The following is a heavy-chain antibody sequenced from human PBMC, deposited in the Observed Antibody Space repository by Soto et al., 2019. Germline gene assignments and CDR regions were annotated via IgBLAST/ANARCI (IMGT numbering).Heavy chain of an antibody. Sequence: SETLSLTCNVSGGSTSRSSYYWGWIRQPPGKGLEWIGSMYYSGSTYYNPSLKSRVTISIDTPKNQLSLKLTSVTAADTAVYYCSRRAPEAFDLWGQGNLVTVSS. V-gene: IGHV4-39*01. CDR2: MYYSGST. CDR1: GGSTSRSSYY. J-gene: IGHJ5*02. CDR3: SRRAPEAFDL.